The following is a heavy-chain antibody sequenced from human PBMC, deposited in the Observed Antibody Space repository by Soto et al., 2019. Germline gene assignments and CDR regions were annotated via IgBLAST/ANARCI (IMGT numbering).Heavy chain of an antibody. CDR2: INPSGGST. J-gene: IGHJ5*02. V-gene: IGHV1-46*01. D-gene: IGHD3-10*01. CDR1: GYIFTNYY. Sequence: ASVKVSCKASGYIFTNYYIHWVRQAPGQGLEWMGIINPSGGSTIYAQKFQGRVTMTRDTSTSTVYMELSSLRSEDTAVYYCARDSGVGSGFNWFDPWGQGTLVTVSS. CDR3: ARDSGVGSGFNWFDP.